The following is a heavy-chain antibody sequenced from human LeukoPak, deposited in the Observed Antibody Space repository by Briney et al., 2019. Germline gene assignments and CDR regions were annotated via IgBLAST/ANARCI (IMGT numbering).Heavy chain of an antibody. CDR3: ARARGASGALTMFYYYGMDV. J-gene: IGHJ6*02. CDR2: IIPILGIA. Sequence: GASVKVSCKASGGTFSSYAISWVRQAPGQGLEWMGRIIPILGIANYAQKFQGRVTITADKSTSTAYMELSSLRSEDTAVYYCARARGASGALTMFYYYGMDVWGQGTTVTVSS. CDR1: GGTFSSYA. D-gene: IGHD3-10*02. V-gene: IGHV1-69*04.